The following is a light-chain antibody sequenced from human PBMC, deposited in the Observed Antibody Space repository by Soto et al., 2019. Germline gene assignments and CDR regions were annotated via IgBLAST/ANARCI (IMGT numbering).Light chain of an antibody. Sequence: ESVLTQSPGTLSLSPGERATLSCRASQSISSNYLAWYQQKPGQALRLLIYGASPRATGIPYRFSGSGSGTDFTLTISRLEPEDFAVYYCQQYGNSLFTFGPGTKVYIK. V-gene: IGKV3-20*01. CDR3: QQYGNSLFT. CDR1: QSISSNY. CDR2: GAS. J-gene: IGKJ3*01.